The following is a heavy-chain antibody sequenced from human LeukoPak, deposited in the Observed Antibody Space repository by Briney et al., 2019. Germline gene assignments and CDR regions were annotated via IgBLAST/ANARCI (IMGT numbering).Heavy chain of an antibody. Sequence: GGSLRLSCAASGFTFSSYAMHWVRQAPGKGLEWVAVISYDGSNKYYADSVKGRFTLSRDNSKNTLYLQMNSLRAEDTAVYYCAKDGSSGWYGNLNYWGQGTLVTVSS. CDR1: GFTFSSYA. CDR3: AKDGSSGWYGNLNY. J-gene: IGHJ4*02. CDR2: ISYDGSNK. V-gene: IGHV3-30*04. D-gene: IGHD6-19*01.